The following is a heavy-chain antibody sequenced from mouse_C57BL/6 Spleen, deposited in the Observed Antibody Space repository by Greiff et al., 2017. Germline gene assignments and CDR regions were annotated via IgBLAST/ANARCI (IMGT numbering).Heavy chain of an antibody. V-gene: IGHV1-81*01. J-gene: IGHJ3*01. Sequence: QVQLQQSGAELARPGASVKLSCKASGYTFTSYGISWVKQRTGQGLEWIGEIYPRSGNTYYNEKFKGKATLTADKSSSTAYLELRSLTSEDSAVYFCADYGSSYWFAYWGQGTLVTVSA. CDR2: IYPRSGNT. CDR1: GYTFTSYG. D-gene: IGHD1-1*01. CDR3: ADYGSSYWFAY.